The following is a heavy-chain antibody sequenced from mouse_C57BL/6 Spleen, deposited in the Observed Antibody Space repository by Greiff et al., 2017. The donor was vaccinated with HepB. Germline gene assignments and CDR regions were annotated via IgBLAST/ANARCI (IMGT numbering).Heavy chain of an antibody. CDR2: IYPGDGDT. J-gene: IGHJ2*01. D-gene: IGHD1-1*01. CDR1: GYAFSSYW. Sequence: QVQLKESGAELVKPGASVKISCKASGYAFSSYWMNWVKQRPGKGLEWIGQIYPGDGDTNYNGKFKGKATLTADKSSSTAYMQLSSLTSEDSAVYFCARSPLTTVVGGGYFDYWGQGTTLTVSS. CDR3: ARSPLTTVVGGGYFDY. V-gene: IGHV1-80*01.